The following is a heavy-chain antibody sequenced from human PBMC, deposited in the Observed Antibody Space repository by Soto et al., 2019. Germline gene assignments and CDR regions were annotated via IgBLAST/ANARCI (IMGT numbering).Heavy chain of an antibody. J-gene: IGHJ4*02. Sequence: QVQLVQSGAEVKKPGASVKVSCKASGYTFSNYGITWVRQAPGQGLEWMGWINTYNGNTNYAQKVQGRVTMTADTSTSTVYMELRSPTSDDSAVYYCARAQTPTESDHWGQGTLVTVSS. CDR3: ARAQTPTESDH. CDR1: GYTFSNYG. D-gene: IGHD4-4*01. V-gene: IGHV1-18*01. CDR2: INTYNGNT.